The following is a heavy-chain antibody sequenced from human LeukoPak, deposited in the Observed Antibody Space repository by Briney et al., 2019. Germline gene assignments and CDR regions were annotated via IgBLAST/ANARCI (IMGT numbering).Heavy chain of an antibody. Sequence: PGGSLRLSCAASGFTFSSYSMNWVRQAPGKGLEWVSSISSSSSYIYYADSVKGRFTISRDNAKNSLYLQMNSLRAEDTAVYYCARGGSSSFNWFDPWGQGTLVTVSS. CDR2: ISSSSSYI. D-gene: IGHD6-6*01. V-gene: IGHV3-21*01. J-gene: IGHJ5*02. CDR3: ARGGSSSFNWFDP. CDR1: GFTFSSYS.